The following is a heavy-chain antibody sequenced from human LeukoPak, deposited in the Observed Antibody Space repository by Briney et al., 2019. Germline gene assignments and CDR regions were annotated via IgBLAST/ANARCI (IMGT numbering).Heavy chain of an antibody. CDR2: LYPSGST. CDR1: GGSISSYY. J-gene: IGHJ4*02. V-gene: IGHV4-4*07. CDR3: ARDSNDFWTAYSDN. D-gene: IGHD3/OR15-3a*01. Sequence: SETLSLTCTVSGGSISSYYWSWIRQPAGKGLEWIGRLYPSGSTNYNSSLKSRVTMSVDTSKNQFSLNLKSVTAADTAMYYCARDSNDFWTAYSDNWGPGSLVTVSS.